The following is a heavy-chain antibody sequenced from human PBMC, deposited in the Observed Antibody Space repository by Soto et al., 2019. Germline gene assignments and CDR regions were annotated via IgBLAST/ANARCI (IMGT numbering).Heavy chain of an antibody. CDR3: AGGIAARPLGY. J-gene: IGHJ4*02. CDR2: IYYSGST. Sequence: SETLSLTCTVSGGSISSSSYYLGWIRQPPGKGLEWIGSIYYSGSTYYNPSLKSRVTISVDTSKNQFSLKLSSVTAADTAVYYCAGGIAARPLGYWGQGTLVTV. D-gene: IGHD6-6*01. V-gene: IGHV4-39*07. CDR1: GGSISSSSYY.